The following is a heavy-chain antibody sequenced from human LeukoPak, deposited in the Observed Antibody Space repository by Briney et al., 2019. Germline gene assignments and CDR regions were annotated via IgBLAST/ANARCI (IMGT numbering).Heavy chain of an antibody. CDR1: GGSIRSSSYY. V-gene: IGHV4-39*07. D-gene: IGHD3-3*02. J-gene: IGHJ4*02. Sequence: SETLSLTCTVSGGSIRSSSYYWGWIRQPPGKGLEWIGSMYYTGSSYYSPSLKSRVTISMDTSKNQFSLNLSSVTAADTAVYYCAGTMESESFSTFNYWGQGTLVIVSS. CDR2: MYYTGSS. CDR3: AGTMESESFSTFNY.